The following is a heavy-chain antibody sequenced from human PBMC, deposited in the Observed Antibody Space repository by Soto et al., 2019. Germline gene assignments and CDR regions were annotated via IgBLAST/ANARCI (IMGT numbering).Heavy chain of an antibody. CDR2: IIPIFGTA. D-gene: IGHD2-15*01. Sequence: ASVKVPCKASGGTFSSYAISWVRQAPGQGLEWMGGIIPIFGTANYAQKFQGRVTITADESTSTAYMELSSLRSEDTAVYYCARGGAPEEFDYWGQGTLVTVSS. V-gene: IGHV1-69*13. J-gene: IGHJ4*02. CDR1: GGTFSSYA. CDR3: ARGGAPEEFDY.